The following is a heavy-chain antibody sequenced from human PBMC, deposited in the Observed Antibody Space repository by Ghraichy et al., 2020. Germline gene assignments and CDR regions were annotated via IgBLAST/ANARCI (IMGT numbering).Heavy chain of an antibody. CDR1: GYTFSGYY. CDR3: ARGDYGDYGLDY. Sequence: ASVKVSCKASGYTFSGYYMHWVRRAPGQGLEWMGWINPNSGGTNYAQKFQGRVTMTRDTSISTAYMELSRLRSDDTAVYYCARGDYGDYGLDYWGQGTLVTVSS. D-gene: IGHD4-17*01. J-gene: IGHJ4*02. V-gene: IGHV1-2*02. CDR2: INPNSGGT.